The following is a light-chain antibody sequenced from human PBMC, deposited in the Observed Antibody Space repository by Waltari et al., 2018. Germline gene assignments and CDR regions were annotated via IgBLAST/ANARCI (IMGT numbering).Light chain of an antibody. CDR1: DIALKN. V-gene: IGLV3-21*02. CDR3: QVWDHGSDGGV. J-gene: IGLJ3*02. Sequence: SYVLTQPPSVSVAPGQTAKITCCGSDIALKNVHWYQQNPGQAPALVVYDDTDRPSGIPERFSGSNSRNTATLTISRVEAGDEADYYCQVWDHGSDGGVFGGGTELIV. CDR2: DDT.